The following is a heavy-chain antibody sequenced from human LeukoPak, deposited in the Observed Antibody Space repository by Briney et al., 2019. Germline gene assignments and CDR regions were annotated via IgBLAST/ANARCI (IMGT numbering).Heavy chain of an antibody. V-gene: IGHV3-23*01. Sequence: GGSLRLSCEASGFTFSAYAMTWVRQAPGKGLEWVSSIGSDNKPHYSESVKGRFAISRDNSKSMLFLQLNSLRAEDTAIYYCTRDMSAVERAMDVWGQGTTVTVS. CDR1: GFTFSAYA. CDR2: IGSDNKP. CDR3: TRDMSAVERAMDV. J-gene: IGHJ6*02.